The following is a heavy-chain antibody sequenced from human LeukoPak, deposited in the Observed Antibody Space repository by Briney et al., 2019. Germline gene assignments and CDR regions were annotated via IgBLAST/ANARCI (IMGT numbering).Heavy chain of an antibody. CDR1: GFTFSSYW. Sequence: GGSLRLSCEASGFTFSSYWMHRVRQAPGKGLVWVSRIDSDGSRISYADSVKGRFTISRDNAKNTLYLQMNSLRAEDTAVYYCAKEEIAVASFDYWGQGTLVTVSS. CDR3: AKEEIAVASFDY. J-gene: IGHJ4*02. V-gene: IGHV3-74*01. CDR2: IDSDGSRI. D-gene: IGHD6-19*01.